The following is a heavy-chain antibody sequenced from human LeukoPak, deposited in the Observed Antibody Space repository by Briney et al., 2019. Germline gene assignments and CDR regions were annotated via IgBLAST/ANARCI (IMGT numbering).Heavy chain of an antibody. CDR1: GYTFTGYY. D-gene: IGHD7-27*01. J-gene: IGHJ3*02. CDR3: ASVPTGATGAFDI. CDR2: INPNSGGT. Sequence: GSVKVSCKASGYTFTGYYMHWVRQAPGQGLEWMGWINPNSGGTNYAQKFQGRVTMTRDTSISTAYMELSRLRSDDTAVYYCASVPTGATGAFDIWGQGTMVTVSS. V-gene: IGHV1-2*02.